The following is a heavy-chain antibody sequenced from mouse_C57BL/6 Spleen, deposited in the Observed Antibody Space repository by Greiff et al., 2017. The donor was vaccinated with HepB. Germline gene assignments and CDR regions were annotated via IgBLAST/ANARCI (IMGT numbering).Heavy chain of an antibody. CDR3: ARGYYYGSSSFAY. J-gene: IGHJ3*01. D-gene: IGHD1-1*01. CDR2: IHPNSGST. V-gene: IGHV1-64*01. CDR1: GYTFTSYW. Sequence: QVQLLQPGAELVKPGASVKLSCKASGYTFTSYWMHWVKQRPGQGLEWIGMIHPNSGSTNYNEKFKSKATLTVDKSSSTAYMQLSSLTSEDSAVYYCARGYYYGSSSFAYWGQGTLVTVSA.